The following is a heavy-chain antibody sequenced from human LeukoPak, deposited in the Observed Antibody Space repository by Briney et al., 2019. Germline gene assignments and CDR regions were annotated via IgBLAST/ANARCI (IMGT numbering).Heavy chain of an antibody. Sequence: SETLSLTCAVYGGSFSGYHWSWIRQPPGKGLEWIGEINHSGSTNYNPSLKSRATISIDTSKNHSSLKLSSVTAADTAVYYCARGGGAAAGHYYYYMDVWGKGTTVTVSS. J-gene: IGHJ6*03. V-gene: IGHV4-34*01. CDR3: ARGGGAAAGHYYYYMDV. D-gene: IGHD6-13*01. CDR1: GGSFSGYH. CDR2: INHSGST.